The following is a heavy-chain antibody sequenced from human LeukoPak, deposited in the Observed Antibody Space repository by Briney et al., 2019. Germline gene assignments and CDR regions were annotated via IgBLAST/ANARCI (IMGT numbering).Heavy chain of an antibody. CDR3: AKVAYNWISYGPFYY. CDR1: GFTFSTYA. CDR2: ICGRCSGT. J-gene: IGHJ4*02. Sequence: GGSLRLSCAASGFTFSTYAMTWVRQAPGQGLEGVSSICGRCSGTYCADSVKGRFPLSRDNSKNTLYLQINSLRAEDTAVYYCAKVAYNWISYGPFYYWGQGTLVTVSS. D-gene: IGHD1-20*01. V-gene: IGHV3-23*01.